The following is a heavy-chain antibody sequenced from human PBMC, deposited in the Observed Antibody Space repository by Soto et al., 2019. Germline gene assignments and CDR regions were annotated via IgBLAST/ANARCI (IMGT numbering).Heavy chain of an antibody. D-gene: IGHD2-2*01. V-gene: IGHV4-59*08. Sequence: QVQLHESGPGLVKPSETLSLTCTVSGGSIHRYYWSWIRQPPGKGLQWIGYIYYSGTTTYNPSLTSRVTISVATSKRQFSLKLSAVTAADTAVYSCAKHESAAAFWYFDLWGRGTLVTVS. CDR1: GGSIHRYY. J-gene: IGHJ2*01. CDR3: AKHESAAAFWYFDL. CDR2: IYYSGTT.